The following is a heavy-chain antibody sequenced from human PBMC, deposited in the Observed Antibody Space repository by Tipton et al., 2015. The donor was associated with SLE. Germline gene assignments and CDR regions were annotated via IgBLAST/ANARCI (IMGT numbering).Heavy chain of an antibody. CDR3: ARGSPGTGYFDF. CDR1: GGSISGHY. D-gene: IGHD3/OR15-3a*01. J-gene: IGHJ4*02. Sequence: TLSLTCTVSGGSISGHYWSWIRHPPGKGLEWIGNIYRSGNTYYNPSLKSRVTMSIDTSKNQFSLKLGSVTAADTAIYYCARGSPGTGYFDFWGQGTLVTVSS. CDR2: IYRSGNT. V-gene: IGHV4-59*08.